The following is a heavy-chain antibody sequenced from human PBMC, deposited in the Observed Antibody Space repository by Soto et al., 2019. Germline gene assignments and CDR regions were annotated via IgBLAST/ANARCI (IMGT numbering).Heavy chain of an antibody. CDR3: ARDAYSGYDWTGADPNYYYYGMDV. CDR1: GFTFSSYS. CDR2: ISSSSSYI. D-gene: IGHD5-12*01. V-gene: IGHV3-21*01. J-gene: IGHJ6*02. Sequence: PGGSLRLSCAASGFTFSSYSMNWVRQAPGKGLEWVSSISSSSSYIYYADSVKGRFTISRDNAKNSLYLQMNSLRAEDTAVYYCARDAYSGYDWTGADPNYYYYGMDVWGQGTTVTVS.